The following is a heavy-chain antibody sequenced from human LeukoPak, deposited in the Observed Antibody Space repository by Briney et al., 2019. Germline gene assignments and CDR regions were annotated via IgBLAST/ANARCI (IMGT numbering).Heavy chain of an antibody. CDR3: ASGARGTREGGDLYSFDY. V-gene: IGHV3-7*01. CDR1: GFTFSSYW. Sequence: PGGSLRLSCAASGFTFSSYWMCWVRRAPGKGLEWVANIKQDGSEKYYVDSVKGRFTISRDNAKNSLHLQLNSLRAEDTAVYYCASGARGTREGGDLYSFDYWGQGTLVTVSS. D-gene: IGHD4-17*01. CDR2: IKQDGSEK. J-gene: IGHJ4*02.